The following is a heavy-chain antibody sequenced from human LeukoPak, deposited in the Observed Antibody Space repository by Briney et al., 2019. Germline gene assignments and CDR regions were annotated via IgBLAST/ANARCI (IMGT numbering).Heavy chain of an antibody. CDR1: GGPFSGYY. D-gene: IGHD3-10*01. CDR2: INHSGST. CDR3: ARGSGSWVY. V-gene: IGHV4-34*01. J-gene: IGHJ4*02. Sequence: PSETLSLTCAVYGGPFSGYYWSWIRQPPGKGLEWIGEINHSGSTNYNPSLKSRVTISVDTSKNQFSLKLSSVTAADTAVYYCARGSGSWVYWGQGTLVTVSS.